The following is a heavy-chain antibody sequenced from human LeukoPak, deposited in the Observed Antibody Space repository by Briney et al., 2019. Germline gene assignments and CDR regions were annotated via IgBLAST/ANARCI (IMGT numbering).Heavy chain of an antibody. CDR1: GFTFSSYG. CDR2: IRYDGSNK. D-gene: IGHD6-6*01. J-gene: IGHJ4*02. CDR3: AKVKPRSPEARYFDY. V-gene: IGHV3-30*02. Sequence: GGSLRLSCAASGFTFSSYGMHWVRQAPGKGLEWVAFIRYDGSNKHYADSVKGRFTISRDNSKNTLYLQMNSLRAEDTAVYYCAKVKPRSPEARYFDYWGQGTLVTVSS.